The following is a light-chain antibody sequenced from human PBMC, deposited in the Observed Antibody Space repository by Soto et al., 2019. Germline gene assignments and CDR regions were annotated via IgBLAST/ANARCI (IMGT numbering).Light chain of an antibody. CDR1: SGHSSYA. CDR2: LNSDGSH. CDR3: QTWGTDIVV. Sequence: QPVLTQSPSASASLGASVKLTCTLSSGHSSYAIAWHQQQSEKGPRYLMKLNSDGSHSKGAGIPDRFSGSSSGAERYLTISSLQSEDEADYYCQTWGTDIVVFGGGTKLTVL. V-gene: IGLV4-69*01. J-gene: IGLJ2*01.